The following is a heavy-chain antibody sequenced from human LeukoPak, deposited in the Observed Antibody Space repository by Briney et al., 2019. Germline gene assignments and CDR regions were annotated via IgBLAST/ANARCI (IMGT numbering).Heavy chain of an antibody. CDR2: INHSGST. V-gene: IGHV4-34*01. CDR1: GGSFSGYY. CDR3: ARGNPYYDFWSGYSNWFDP. D-gene: IGHD3-3*01. J-gene: IGHJ5*02. Sequence: SETLSLTCAVYGGSFSGYYWSWIRQPPGKGLEWIGEINHSGSTNYNPSLKSRVTISVDTSKNQFSLKLSSVTAADTAVYYCARGNPYYDFWSGYSNWFDPWGQGTLVTVSS.